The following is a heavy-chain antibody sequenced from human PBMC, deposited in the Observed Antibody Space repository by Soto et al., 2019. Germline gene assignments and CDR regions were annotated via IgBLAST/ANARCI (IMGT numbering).Heavy chain of an antibody. CDR2: INPSGGST. Sequence: ASVKVSCKASGYTFTSYYMHWVRQAPGQGLEWMGIINPSGGSTSYAQKFQGRVTMTRDTSTSTVYMELSSLRSEDTAVYYCATRAGRSRDGYNLLDYWGQGTLVTVYS. V-gene: IGHV1-46*01. CDR3: ATRAGRSRDGYNLLDY. CDR1: GYTFTSYY. J-gene: IGHJ4*02. D-gene: IGHD5-18*01.